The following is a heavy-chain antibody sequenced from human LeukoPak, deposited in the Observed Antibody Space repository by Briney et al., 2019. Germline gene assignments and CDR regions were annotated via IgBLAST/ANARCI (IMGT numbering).Heavy chain of an antibody. V-gene: IGHV3-74*01. CDR3: AKERDYGPADY. J-gene: IGHJ4*02. CDR2: INEDGSTT. D-gene: IGHD4/OR15-4a*01. CDR1: GFTFSSNW. Sequence: GGSLRLSCAASGFTFSSNWMHWVRQAPGKGLVWVARINEDGSTTNYADSVKGRSTIFRDNAKNTLYLQMNSLRAEDTAIYYCAKERDYGPADYWGQGTLVTVSS.